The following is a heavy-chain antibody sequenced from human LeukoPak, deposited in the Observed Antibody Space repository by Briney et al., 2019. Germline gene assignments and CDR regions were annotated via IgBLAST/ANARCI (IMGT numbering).Heavy chain of an antibody. CDR3: ARGTSAGGPISPFDF. Sequence: QTGGSLRLSCAASGFTFSSYSMNWVRQAPGKGLVWVSRIQGDGSNTNYADSVKGRFSISRDNAKNTVYLQMNSLRAEDTGIYYCARGTSAGGPISPFDFWGQGTVVTVSS. J-gene: IGHJ4*02. CDR2: IQGDGSNT. V-gene: IGHV3-74*01. CDR1: GFTFSSYS. D-gene: IGHD6-13*01.